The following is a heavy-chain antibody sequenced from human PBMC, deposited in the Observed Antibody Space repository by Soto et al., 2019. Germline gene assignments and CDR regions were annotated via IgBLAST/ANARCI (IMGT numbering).Heavy chain of an antibody. CDR3: AREILSPDFYFHGMDV. CDR2: ISAKKGNT. D-gene: IGHD2-15*01. Sequence: QGQVVQSGAEVKKPGASVKVSCKASGYTFTSYGISWVRQAPGQGLEWMGWISAKKGNTKYAQKFQGRVTMTTDTSTSTAYMELRSLRSDDTAVYYCAREILSPDFYFHGMDVWGQGTTVTVSS. V-gene: IGHV1-18*04. CDR1: GYTFTSYG. J-gene: IGHJ6*02.